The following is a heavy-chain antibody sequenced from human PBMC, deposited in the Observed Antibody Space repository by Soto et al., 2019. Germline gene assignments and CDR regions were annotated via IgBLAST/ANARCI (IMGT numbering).Heavy chain of an antibody. J-gene: IGHJ5*02. D-gene: IGHD2-15*01. V-gene: IGHV3-23*01. CDR3: AEWARYCSGADCRA. CDR2: ISGSGTIT. CDR1: GFPFSSRA. Sequence: EVQLLESGGGLVQPGGSLRLSCAASGFPFSSRAMSWVRQAPGKGLEWVSAISGSGTITYYADSLKGRFTISRDTSKNTLYLQMTSLRADDTAVYYCAEWARYCSGADCRAWGQGALVTVSS.